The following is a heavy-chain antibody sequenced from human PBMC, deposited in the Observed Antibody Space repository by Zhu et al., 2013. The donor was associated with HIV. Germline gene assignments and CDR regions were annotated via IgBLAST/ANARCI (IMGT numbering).Heavy chain of an antibody. V-gene: IGHV3-23*01. Sequence: EVQLLESGGGLVQPGTSLRLSCVASGFTFRTHSMSWVRQAPGKGLEWVSTLWGSSTYIYYADSVKGRFTISRDNSKNTVYLQMNGLRADDTAIYYCAKAGTVTTSKDPVDYWGQGTLVTVSS. D-gene: IGHD4-17*01. CDR2: LWGSSTYI. CDR3: AKAGTVTTSKDPVDY. J-gene: IGHJ4*02. CDR1: GFTFRTHS.